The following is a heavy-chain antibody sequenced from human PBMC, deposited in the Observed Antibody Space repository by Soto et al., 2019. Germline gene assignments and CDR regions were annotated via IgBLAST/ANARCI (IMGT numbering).Heavy chain of an antibody. CDR2: ISYDGSDK. V-gene: IGHV3-30*18. J-gene: IGHJ4*02. CDR1: GFTFSSYG. CDR3: AKDSSIYFDY. D-gene: IGHD6-6*01. Sequence: GGSLRLSCAASGFTFSSYGMHWVRQAPGKGLEWVAVISYDGSDKYYADSVKGRFTISRDNSKNTLYLQMNSLRAEDTAVYYCAKDSSIYFDYWGQGTLVTVSS.